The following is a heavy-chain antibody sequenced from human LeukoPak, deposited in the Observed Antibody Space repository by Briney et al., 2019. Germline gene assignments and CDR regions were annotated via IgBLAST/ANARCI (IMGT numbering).Heavy chain of an antibody. CDR2: INHSGST. V-gene: IGHV4-34*01. D-gene: IGHD3-22*01. CDR3: ARATEWLLPLFDY. Sequence: SETLSLTCAVYGGSFSGYYWSWIRQPPGKGLGWIGEINHSGSTNYNPSLKSRVTISVDTSKNQFSLKLSSVTAADTAVYYCARATEWLLPLFDYWGQGTLVTVSS. CDR1: GGSFSGYY. J-gene: IGHJ4*02.